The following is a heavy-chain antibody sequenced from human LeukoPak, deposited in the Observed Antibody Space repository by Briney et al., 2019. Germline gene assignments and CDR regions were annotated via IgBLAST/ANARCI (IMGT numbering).Heavy chain of an antibody. CDR3: ARYDILTGYEYYFDY. Sequence: PSETLSLTCAVSGGSISSGGYSWSWIRQPPGKGLEWIGYIYYSGSTYYNPSLKSRVTISVDTSKNQFSLKLSSVTAADTAVYYCARYDILTGYEYYFDYWGQGTLVTVSS. J-gene: IGHJ4*02. CDR1: GGSISSGGYS. V-gene: IGHV4-30-4*01. CDR2: IYYSGST. D-gene: IGHD3-9*01.